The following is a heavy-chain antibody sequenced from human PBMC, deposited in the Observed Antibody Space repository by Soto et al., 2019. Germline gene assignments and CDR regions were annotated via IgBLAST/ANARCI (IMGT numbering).Heavy chain of an antibody. CDR3: ARGRYGDY. CDR2: ISAHNGNT. D-gene: IGHD1-1*01. V-gene: IGHV1-18*01. J-gene: IGHJ4*02. CDR1: GYAFTTYG. Sequence: QVHLVQSGAEVKKPGASVKVSCQGSGYAFTTYGITWVRQAPGQGLEWMGWISAHNGNTNYAQKLAGRVTATRDTSTTTAYMELRSLRYADTAVYYCARGRYGDYWGQGALVTVSS.